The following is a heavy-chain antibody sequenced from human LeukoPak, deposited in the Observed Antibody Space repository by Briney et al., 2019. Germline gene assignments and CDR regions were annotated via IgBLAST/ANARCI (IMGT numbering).Heavy chain of an antibody. Sequence: PSETLSLTCTVSGGSISSYYWSWIRQPPGKGLEYIGYISYNGGTNYNPSLTSRVTISVDTSKNQFSLRLSSVTAADTAVYYCARHGPCSGGTCYDYWGQGTLVTVSS. J-gene: IGHJ4*02. D-gene: IGHD2-15*01. V-gene: IGHV4-59*08. CDR3: ARHGPCSGGTCYDY. CDR2: ISYNGGT. CDR1: GGSISSYY.